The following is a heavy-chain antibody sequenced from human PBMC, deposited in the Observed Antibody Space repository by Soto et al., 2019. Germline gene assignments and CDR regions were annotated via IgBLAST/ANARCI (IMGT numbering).Heavy chain of an antibody. CDR1: GFTFSDHY. Sequence: GSLRLSCAASGFTFSDHYTDWVRQAPGKGLEWVGRTRNKANSYTTEYAASVKGRFTISRDDSKNSLYLQMNSLKTEDTAVYYCAREGAYYDILTGRLYYYYYMDVWGKGTTVTVSS. D-gene: IGHD3-9*01. CDR2: TRNKANSYTT. V-gene: IGHV3-72*01. J-gene: IGHJ6*03. CDR3: AREGAYYDILTGRLYYYYYMDV.